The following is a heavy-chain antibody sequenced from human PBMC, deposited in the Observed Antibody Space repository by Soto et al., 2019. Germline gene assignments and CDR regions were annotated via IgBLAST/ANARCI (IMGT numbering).Heavy chain of an antibody. D-gene: IGHD6-19*01. Sequence: QVQLVQSGAEVKKPGSSVKVSCKASGGTFSSYAISWVRQAPGQGLEWMGGIIPIFGTANYAQKFQGRVTITADESTSTAYMELRSLRSDDTAVYYCARERLAHYYYYYGMDVWGQGTTVTVSS. J-gene: IGHJ6*02. CDR3: ARERLAHYYYYYGMDV. CDR1: GGTFSSYA. V-gene: IGHV1-69*01. CDR2: IIPIFGTA.